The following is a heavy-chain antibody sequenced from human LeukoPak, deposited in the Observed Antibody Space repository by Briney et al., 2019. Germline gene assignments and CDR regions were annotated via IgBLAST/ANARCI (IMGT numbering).Heavy chain of an antibody. CDR1: GGSISSSSYY. V-gene: IGHV4-39*01. D-gene: IGHD1-26*01. Sequence: SETLSLTCTVSGGSISSSSYYWGWIRPPPGEGLEWIGYLYYSGSTYYNPSLKSRVTMSVDTSKNQFSLKLSSVTAADTAVYYCARYYSGSYGFDYWGQGTLVTVSS. CDR2: LYYSGST. J-gene: IGHJ4*02. CDR3: ARYYSGSYGFDY.